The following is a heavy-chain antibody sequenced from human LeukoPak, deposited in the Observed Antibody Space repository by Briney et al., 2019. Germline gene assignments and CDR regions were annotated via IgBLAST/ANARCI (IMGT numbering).Heavy chain of an antibody. V-gene: IGHV1-69*06. CDR3: ARDRPTTDTYYYYMDV. CDR1: GYTFTNYY. CDR2: IIPIFGTA. D-gene: IGHD1-26*01. Sequence: EASVKVSCKASGYTFTNYYMHWVRQAPGQGLEWMGGIIPIFGTANYAQKFQGRVTITADKSTSTAYMELSSLRSEDTAVYYCARDRPTTDTYYYYMDVWGKGTTVTVSS. J-gene: IGHJ6*03.